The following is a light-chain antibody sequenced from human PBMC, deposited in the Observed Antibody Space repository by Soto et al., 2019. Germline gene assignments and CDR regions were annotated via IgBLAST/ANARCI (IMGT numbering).Light chain of an antibody. CDR3: QQRSNWPRGT. CDR2: DAS. Sequence: EIALTQSPATLSLSPGERATLSCRASQSVSSYLAWYQQKPGQAPRLLIYDASNRATGVPARFSGSGSGTDSTLTISSLEPEDSAVYDCQQRSNWPRGTFGQGTKLAIK. V-gene: IGKV3-11*01. J-gene: IGKJ2*01. CDR1: QSVSSY.